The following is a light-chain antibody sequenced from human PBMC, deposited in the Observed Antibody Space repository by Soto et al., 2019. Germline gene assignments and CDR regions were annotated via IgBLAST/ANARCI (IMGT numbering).Light chain of an antibody. CDR2: EVT. CDR1: SSDVCSYSH. CDR3: ICNSCSSPSYD. V-gene: IGLV2-14*01. Sequence: QSALTQPASVSGSPGQSITISCSGTSSDVCSYSHGAWYQQFPGTTTKLIISEVTYPPSGVSHRFSATKSGNTASLNISGRRAGEEADYFFICNSCSSPSYDFGICTKLTVL. J-gene: IGLJ6*01.